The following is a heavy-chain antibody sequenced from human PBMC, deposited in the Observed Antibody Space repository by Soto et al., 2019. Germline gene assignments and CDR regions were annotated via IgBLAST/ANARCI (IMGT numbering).Heavy chain of an antibody. Sequence: PSETLSLTCTVSGGSMSSYYWGWFRQPPGKGLEWIGYIYYSGGTSYNPSLKSRLSISLETSKKQFSLRMTSVTAADTAVYFCAELGGFYQAFGPWGRGTLVTVSS. CDR3: AELGGFYQAFGP. J-gene: IGHJ5*02. D-gene: IGHD3-22*01. CDR2: IYYSGGT. CDR1: GGSMSSYY. V-gene: IGHV4-59*08.